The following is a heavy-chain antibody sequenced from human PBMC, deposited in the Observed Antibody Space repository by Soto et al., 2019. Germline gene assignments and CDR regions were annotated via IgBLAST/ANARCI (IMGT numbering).Heavy chain of an antibody. CDR1: GFMFSSAW. V-gene: IGHV3-15*01. Sequence: EVQLVESGGDLVEPGGSLRLSCVTSGFMFSSAWLSWVRQAAGKGLEWDGRIKSKTDGGARDYAAPVNGRFSISRDDSKSTLYLQMNSLRAEGTGLYYCVEGWNDFWGQGTLVTVSS. D-gene: IGHD1-1*01. CDR2: IKSKTDGGAR. CDR3: VEGWNDF. J-gene: IGHJ4*02.